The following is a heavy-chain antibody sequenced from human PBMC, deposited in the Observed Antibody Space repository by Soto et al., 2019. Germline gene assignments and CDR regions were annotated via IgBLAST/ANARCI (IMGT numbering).Heavy chain of an antibody. Sequence: GGSPNLSCAASGFTFSSYCMSWVRPAPGKGLEWVADIRHDASNQHYADSVEGRFTISRDNNKDTMYLQMNSLRAEDTAVYYCERGGIGAGIFEYGGKGKRVTVS. V-gene: IGHV3-33*01. J-gene: IGHJ4*02. D-gene: IGHD3-10*01. CDR3: ERGGIGAGIFEY. CDR1: GFTFSSYC. CDR2: IRHDASNQ.